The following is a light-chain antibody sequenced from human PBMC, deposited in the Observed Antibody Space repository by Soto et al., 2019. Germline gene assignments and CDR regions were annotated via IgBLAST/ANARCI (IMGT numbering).Light chain of an antibody. Sequence: DSQMTQSPSTLSASVGERVTMSCRASQSSSSWLAWYQQKPGKAPKLLIYAASSLQSGVPSRFSGSGSGTDFTLTISSLQPEDFATYYCQQANSFPLTFGGGTKVDIK. CDR3: QQANSFPLT. V-gene: IGKV1-12*01. J-gene: IGKJ4*01. CDR2: AAS. CDR1: QSSSSW.